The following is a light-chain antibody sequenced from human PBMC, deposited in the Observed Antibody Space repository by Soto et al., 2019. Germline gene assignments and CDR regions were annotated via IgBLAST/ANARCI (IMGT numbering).Light chain of an antibody. J-gene: IGKJ3*01. CDR2: GAS. CDR3: QQYSNWPM. CDR1: QSVSNN. Sequence: LTKYPCTLALSKGERATLSCRASQSVSNNYLAWYQQKPGQAPRLLIYGASTRATGVPARFSGSGSGTEFTLTISSLQSEDFAVYYCQQYSNWPMFGPVTKVDI. V-gene: IGKV3-15*01.